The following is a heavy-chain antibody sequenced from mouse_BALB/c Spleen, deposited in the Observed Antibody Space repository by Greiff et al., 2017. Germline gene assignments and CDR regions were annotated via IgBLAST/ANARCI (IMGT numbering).Heavy chain of an antibody. D-gene: IGHD1-1*01. CDR3: ARFYYYGSYYAMDY. CDR2: ISSGGGST. V-gene: IGHV5-12-1*01. J-gene: IGHJ4*01. CDR1: GFAFSSYD. Sequence: EVQVVESGGGLVKPGGSLKLSCAASGFAFSSYDMSWVRQTPEKRLEWVAYISSGGGSTYYPDTVKGRFTISRDNAKNTLYLQMSSLKSEDTAMYYCARFYYYGSYYAMDYWGQGTSVTVSS.